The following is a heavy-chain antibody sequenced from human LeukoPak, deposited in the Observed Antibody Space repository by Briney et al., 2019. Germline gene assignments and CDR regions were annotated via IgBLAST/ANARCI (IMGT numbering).Heavy chain of an antibody. D-gene: IGHD1-26*01. CDR2: IYYSGST. V-gene: IGHV4-31*03. J-gene: IGHJ4*02. CDR3: ARGEMGYYFDY. CDR1: GGSISSGGYY. Sequence: SETLSRTCTVSGGSISSGGYYWSWIRQHPGKGLEWIGYIYYSGSTYYNPSLKSRVTISVDTSKNQFSLKLSSVTAADTAVYYCARGEMGYYFDYWGQGTLVTVSS.